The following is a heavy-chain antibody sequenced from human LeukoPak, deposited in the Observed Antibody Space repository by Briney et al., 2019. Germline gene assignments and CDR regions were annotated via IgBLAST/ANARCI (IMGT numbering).Heavy chain of an antibody. V-gene: IGHV3-7*01. Sequence: GGSLRLSCAASGFTFSSYWMSWVRQAPGKGLEWVANIKQDGSEKYYVDSVKGRFTISRDNAKNSLYLQMNSLRAEDTAVYYCAREEAAAGRYYYYYYGMDVWGQGTTVTVSS. CDR3: AREEAAAGRYYYYYYGMDV. CDR1: GFTFSSYW. CDR2: IKQDGSEK. J-gene: IGHJ6*02. D-gene: IGHD6-13*01.